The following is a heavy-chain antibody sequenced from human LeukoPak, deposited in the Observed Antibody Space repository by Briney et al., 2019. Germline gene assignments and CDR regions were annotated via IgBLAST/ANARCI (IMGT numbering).Heavy chain of an antibody. Sequence: ASVKVSCKASGYTFTSYDINWVRQATGQGLEWMGWMNPNSGNTGYAQKFQGRVTMTRNTSISTAYMELSSLRSEDTAVYYCAFRIVGARNVAWVHDYWGQGTLVTVSS. D-gene: IGHD1-26*01. CDR2: MNPNSGNT. CDR3: AFRIVGARNVAWVHDY. CDR1: GYTFTSYD. J-gene: IGHJ4*02. V-gene: IGHV1-8*01.